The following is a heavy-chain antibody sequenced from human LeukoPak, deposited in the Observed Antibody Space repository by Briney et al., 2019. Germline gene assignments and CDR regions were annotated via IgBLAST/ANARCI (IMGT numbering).Heavy chain of an antibody. Sequence: SETLSLTCTVSGGSISSYYWNWIRQPPGKGLEWIGYIYYSGSTKYNPSLKSRVTISVDTSKIQFTLKLSSVTAADTAVYYCARDRGLGSPRLDYWGQGTLVTVSS. V-gene: IGHV4-59*01. CDR2: IYYSGST. CDR3: ARDRGLGSPRLDY. J-gene: IGHJ4*02. CDR1: GGSISSYY. D-gene: IGHD3-10*01.